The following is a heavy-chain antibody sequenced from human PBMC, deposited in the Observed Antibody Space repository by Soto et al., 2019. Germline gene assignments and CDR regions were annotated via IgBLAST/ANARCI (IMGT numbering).Heavy chain of an antibody. CDR2: ISTSSTTM. D-gene: IGHD1-26*01. V-gene: IGHV3-48*02. Sequence: EVQLVESGGDLVQPGGSLRLSCAASGFTFSDYSINWVRQAPGKGLEWISYISTSSTTMYYADSVKGRFTISRDNAENSLYVEKTSLKDDDTAIYDCERETYSRSHDFSYWGQGNLVTVSS. J-gene: IGHJ4*02. CDR3: ERETYSRSHDFSY. CDR1: GFTFSDYS.